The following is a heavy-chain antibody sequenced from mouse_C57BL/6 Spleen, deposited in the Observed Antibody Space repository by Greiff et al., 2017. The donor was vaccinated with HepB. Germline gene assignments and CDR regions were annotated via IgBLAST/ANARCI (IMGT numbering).Heavy chain of an antibody. CDR3: ARDYGSTLDY. D-gene: IGHD1-1*01. J-gene: IGHJ2*01. CDR2: IDPSDSET. V-gene: IGHV1-52*01. Sequence: QVQLQQPGAELVRPGSSVKLSCKASGYTFTSYWMHWVKQRPIQGLEWIGNIDPSDSETNYNQKFKDKATFTVDKSSSTAYMQLSSLTSEDSAVYYCARDYGSTLDYWGQGTTLTVSS. CDR1: GYTFTSYW.